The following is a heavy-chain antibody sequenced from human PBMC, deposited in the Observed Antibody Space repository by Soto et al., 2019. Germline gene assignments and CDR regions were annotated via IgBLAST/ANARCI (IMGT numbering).Heavy chain of an antibody. CDR3: ARGRYGDS. CDR2: ISAHNGNT. Sequence: QVHLVQSGAEVKKPGASVKVSCKGSGYDFTTYGITWVRQAPGQGLEWMAWISAHNGNTDYAQKLQGRVTVTRDTPTRTAYMELRSLRSDDTAVYYCARGRYGDSWGQGALVTVSS. CDR1: GYDFTTYG. J-gene: IGHJ5*01. V-gene: IGHV1-18*01. D-gene: IGHD1-1*01.